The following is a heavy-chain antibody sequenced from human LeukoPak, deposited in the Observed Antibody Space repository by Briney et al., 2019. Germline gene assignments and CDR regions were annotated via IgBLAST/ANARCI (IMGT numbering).Heavy chain of an antibody. D-gene: IGHD6-19*01. V-gene: IGHV3-21*01. CDR1: GFTFDDYA. CDR3: ARDPSAAVAGTAY. Sequence: GRSLRLSCAASGFTFDDYAMHWVRQAPGKGLEWVSSISSSSSYIYYADSVKGRFTISRDNAKNSLYLQMNSLRAEDTAVYYCARDPSAAVAGTAYWGQGTLVTVSS. J-gene: IGHJ4*02. CDR2: ISSSSSYI.